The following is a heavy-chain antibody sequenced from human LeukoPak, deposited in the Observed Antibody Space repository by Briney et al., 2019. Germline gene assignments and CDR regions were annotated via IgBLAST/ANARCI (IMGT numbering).Heavy chain of an antibody. J-gene: IGHJ4*02. CDR1: GGSFSGYY. CDR2: INHSGST. Sequence: SETLSLTCAVYGGSFSGYYWSWIRQPPGKGLEWIGEINHSGSTNYNPSLKSRVTISVDTSKNQFSLKLSSVTAADTAVYYCARSFGSSWYLDYWGQGTLVTVSS. CDR3: ARSFGSSWYLDY. V-gene: IGHV4-34*01. D-gene: IGHD6-13*01.